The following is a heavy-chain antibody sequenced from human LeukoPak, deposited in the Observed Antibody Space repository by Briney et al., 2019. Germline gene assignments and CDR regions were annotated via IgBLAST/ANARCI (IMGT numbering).Heavy chain of an antibody. Sequence: PGGSLRLSCAASGFTSTSYGMSWVRQAPGKGLEWVSAISGSGGSTYYADSVKGRFTISRDNSKNTLYLQMNSLRAEDTAVYYCAKDLYGDYDYWGQGTLVTVSS. CDR3: AKDLYGDYDY. CDR1: GFTSTSYG. J-gene: IGHJ4*02. D-gene: IGHD4-17*01. CDR2: ISGSGGST. V-gene: IGHV3-23*01.